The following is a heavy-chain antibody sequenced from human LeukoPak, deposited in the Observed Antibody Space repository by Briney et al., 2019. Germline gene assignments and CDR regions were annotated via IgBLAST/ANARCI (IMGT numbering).Heavy chain of an antibody. J-gene: IGHJ4*02. Sequence: GGSLRLSCAASGFTFSSYGMHWVRQAPGKGLEWVAVISYDGSNKYYADSVKGRFTISRDNSKNTLYLQMNSLRAEDTAVYYCAKGSSPDYWGQGTLVTVSS. CDR3: AKGSSPDY. CDR1: GFTFSSYG. D-gene: IGHD6-13*01. V-gene: IGHV3-30*18. CDR2: ISYDGSNK.